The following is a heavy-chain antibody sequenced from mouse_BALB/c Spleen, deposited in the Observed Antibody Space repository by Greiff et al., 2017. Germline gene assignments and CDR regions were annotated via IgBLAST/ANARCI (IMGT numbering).Heavy chain of an antibody. D-gene: IGHD2-4*01. Sequence: EVKVVESGGDLVKPGGSLKLSCAASGFTFSSYGMSWVRQTPDKRLEWVATISSGGSYTYYPDSVKGRFTISRDNAKNTLYLQMSSLKSEDTAMYYCARHDYLYAMDYWGQGTSVTVSS. J-gene: IGHJ4*01. CDR2: ISSGGSYT. CDR3: ARHDYLYAMDY. V-gene: IGHV5-6*01. CDR1: GFTFSSYG.